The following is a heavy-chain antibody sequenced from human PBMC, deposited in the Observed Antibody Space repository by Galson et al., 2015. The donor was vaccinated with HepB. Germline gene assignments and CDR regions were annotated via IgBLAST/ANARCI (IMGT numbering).Heavy chain of an antibody. Sequence: SVKVSCKASGYTFTSYHMHWVRQAPGQGLEWMGIINPSGGSTSYAQKFQGRVTMTRDTSTSTVYMELSSLRSEDTAVYYCARERGPHGSSWTPSWFDPWGQGTLVTVSS. D-gene: IGHD6-13*01. CDR2: INPSGGST. J-gene: IGHJ5*02. V-gene: IGHV1-46*01. CDR3: ARERGPHGSSWTPSWFDP. CDR1: GYTFTSYH.